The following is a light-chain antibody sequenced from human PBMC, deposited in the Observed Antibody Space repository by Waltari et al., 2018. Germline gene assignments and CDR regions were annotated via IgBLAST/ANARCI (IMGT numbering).Light chain of an antibody. J-gene: IGKJ4*01. CDR3: QQYGSSPLT. V-gene: IGKV3-20*01. Sequence: EIVLTQSPGTLSLSPGERAALSSRASQSVTSSYLAWYQRKPGPAPRLLIYGASSRATGVPDRFGGSGSGTDFTLTISRLEPEDFAVYYCQQYGSSPLTFGGGTKVEIK. CDR1: QSVTSSY. CDR2: GAS.